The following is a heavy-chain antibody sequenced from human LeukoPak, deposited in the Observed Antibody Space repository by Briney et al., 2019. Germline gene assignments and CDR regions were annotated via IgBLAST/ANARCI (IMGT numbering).Heavy chain of an antibody. Sequence: GGSLRLSCAASGFTFSSYAMSWVRQAPGKGLEWVSAISGSGGSTYYADSVKDRFTISRDNSKNTLYLQMNSLRAEDTAVYYCAKRYCSSTSCGGYYYDSSGSWDYWGQGTLVTVSS. D-gene: IGHD2-2*01. CDR2: ISGSGGST. CDR3: AKRYCSSTSCGGYYYDSSGSWDY. CDR1: GFTFSSYA. V-gene: IGHV3-23*01. J-gene: IGHJ4*02.